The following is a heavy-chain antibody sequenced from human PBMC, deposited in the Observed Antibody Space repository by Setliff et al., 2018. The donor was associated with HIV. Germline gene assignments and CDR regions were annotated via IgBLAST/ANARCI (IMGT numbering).Heavy chain of an antibody. CDR3: GKHPYESRSFGWIDP. CDR1: GTSMTSYY. CDR2: IYTSGNT. D-gene: IGHD3-10*01. Sequence: PSETLSLTCNVSGTSMTSYYWTWIRQAPGKGLEWIGYIYTSGNTKYNPSLQSRVTMSIDMSNNHFSLRLDSVTAADTAVYYCGKHPYESRSFGWIDPWGQGTLVTVSS. V-gene: IGHV4-4*08. J-gene: IGHJ5*02.